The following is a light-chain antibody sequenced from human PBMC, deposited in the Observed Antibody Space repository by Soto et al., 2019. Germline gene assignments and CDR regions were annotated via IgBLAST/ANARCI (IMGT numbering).Light chain of an antibody. Sequence: EIVLTQSPATVFVSPGESATLSCMAIHSVGSTLEWYQQKPGKGPRLLIYDTSTRASGIPARFSGSGSGTEFTLTISSLQSDDFEVYYCQHYNNWPWTVGQGTKVDIK. CDR2: DTS. V-gene: IGKV3-15*01. J-gene: IGKJ1*01. CDR1: HSVGST. CDR3: QHYNNWPWT.